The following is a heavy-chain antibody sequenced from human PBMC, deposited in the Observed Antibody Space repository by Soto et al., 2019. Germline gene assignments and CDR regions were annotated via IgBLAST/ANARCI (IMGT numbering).Heavy chain of an antibody. J-gene: IGHJ6*02. CDR1: GGTFSSYA. V-gene: IGHV1-69*01. D-gene: IGHD2-21*02. CDR2: IIPIFGTA. CDR3: ATPYCGGDCYSDYYYGMDV. Sequence: QVQLVQSGAEVKKPGSSVKVSCKASGGTFSSYAISWVRQAPGQGLEWMGGIIPIFGTANYAQKFQGRVTITADESTSTANMERSSLRSEDTAVYYCATPYCGGDCYSDYYYGMDVWGQGTTVTVSS.